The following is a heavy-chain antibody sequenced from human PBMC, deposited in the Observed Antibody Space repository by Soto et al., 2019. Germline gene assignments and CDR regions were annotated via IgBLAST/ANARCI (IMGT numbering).Heavy chain of an antibody. J-gene: IGHJ6*03. Sequence: PGGSLRLSCAASGFTFSNYWLHWVRQAPGKGLVWVSRINSDGSSTIYADSVKGRFSISRDNAKNTLYLQMNSLRAEDTAMYYWVRKSGDGPGAYCYYMDVWVQGTTVTVSS. V-gene: IGHV3-74*01. CDR1: GFTFSNYW. CDR3: VRKSGDGPGAYCYYMDV. D-gene: IGHD2-21*01. CDR2: INSDGSST.